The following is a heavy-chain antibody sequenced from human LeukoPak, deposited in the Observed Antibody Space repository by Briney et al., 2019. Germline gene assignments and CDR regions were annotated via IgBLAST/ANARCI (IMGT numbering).Heavy chain of an antibody. J-gene: IGHJ4*02. V-gene: IGHV3-21*01. CDR1: GFTFSTYY. Sequence: GGSLRLSCAASGFTFSTYYMNWVRQAPGKGLEWVSFITGSSSYIYYTDSVKGRFTISRDNAKNSLFLQMNSLRDEDTAVYYCASGFSSSPYFDYWGQGTLATVSS. CDR3: ASGFSSSPYFDY. D-gene: IGHD6-6*01. CDR2: ITGSSSYI.